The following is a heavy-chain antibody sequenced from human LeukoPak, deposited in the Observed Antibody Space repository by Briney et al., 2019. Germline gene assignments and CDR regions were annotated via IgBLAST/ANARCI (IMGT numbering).Heavy chain of an antibody. CDR1: GFTFSSYA. CDR3: AKGPKEVLFTRDHYMDV. V-gene: IGHV3-30*02. D-gene: IGHD3-3*01. CDR2: IRYDGSNK. Sequence: GGSLRLSCAASGFTFSSYAMHWVRQAPGKGLEWVTFIRYDGSNKYYADSVKGRFTISRDNSKNTLYLQMNSLRAEDTAVYYCAKGPKEVLFTRDHYMDVWGKGTTVTISS. J-gene: IGHJ6*03.